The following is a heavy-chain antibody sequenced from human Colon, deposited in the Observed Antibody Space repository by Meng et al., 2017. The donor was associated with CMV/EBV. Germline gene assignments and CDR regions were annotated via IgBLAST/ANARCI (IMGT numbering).Heavy chain of an antibody. CDR1: GFIVSNNY. CDR2: INSGNNT. V-gene: IGHV3-66*01. Sequence: VQLVESGGGLVQPGGALRLSCAASGFIVSNNYMSWVRQAPGKGLEWVSLINSGNNTFYADSVKGRFIISRDNSKNTLYLQMNSLRAEDTALYYCTRDSVGSYDFIEYWGQGTLVTVSS. CDR3: TRDSVGSYDFIEY. D-gene: IGHD3/OR15-3a*01. J-gene: IGHJ4*02.